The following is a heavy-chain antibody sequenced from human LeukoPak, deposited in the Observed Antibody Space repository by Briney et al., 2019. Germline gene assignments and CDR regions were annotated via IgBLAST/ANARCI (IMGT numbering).Heavy chain of an antibody. J-gene: IGHJ4*02. V-gene: IGHV3-11*01. CDR3: AREDSGGNSFDY. Sequence: PGGSLRLSCAASGFTLSDYYVSWIRQAPGKGLEWVAFISNSGFTTYYAASVKGRFTVSRDNAKDSVSLQMDSLRADDTARYYCAREDSGGNSFDYWGQGAQVTVS. CDR2: ISNSGFTT. CDR1: GFTLSDYY. D-gene: IGHD4/OR15-4a*01.